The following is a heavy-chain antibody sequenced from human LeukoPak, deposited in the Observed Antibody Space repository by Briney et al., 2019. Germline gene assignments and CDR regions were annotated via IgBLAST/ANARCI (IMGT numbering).Heavy chain of an antibody. D-gene: IGHD3-3*01. CDR1: GYTFTSYD. CDR2: MNPNSGTT. V-gene: IGHV1-8*03. J-gene: IGHJ6*03. CDR3: ARASYDFWSGYYPRYYYYYYMDV. Sequence: ASVKVSCKASGYTFTSYDINWVRQATGQGLEWMGWMNPNSGTTGYAQKFQGRVTITRNTSISTAYMELSSLRSEDTAVYYCARASYDFWSGYYPRYYYYYYMDVWGKGTTVTVSS.